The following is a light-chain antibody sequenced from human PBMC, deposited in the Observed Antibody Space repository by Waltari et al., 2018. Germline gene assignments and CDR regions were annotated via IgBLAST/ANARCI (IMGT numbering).Light chain of an antibody. Sequence: EIVMTQSPLSLPVTPGEPASNSCRSSQSLLHSNGYTYLDWYLQKPGQSPQLLIYLTSTRASGVPDRFSASGSGTDFTLKISRVEAEDVGVYYCMQALHTPYTFGQGTKLEIK. CDR1: QSLLHSNGYTY. J-gene: IGKJ2*01. V-gene: IGKV2-28*01. CDR2: LTS. CDR3: MQALHTPYT.